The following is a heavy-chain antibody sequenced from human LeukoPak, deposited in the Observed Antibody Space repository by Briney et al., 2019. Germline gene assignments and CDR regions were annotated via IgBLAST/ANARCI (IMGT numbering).Heavy chain of an antibody. CDR2: ISPTGGGT. D-gene: IGHD1-20*01. Sequence: GASVKVSCKASGYTFNKYCMHWVRQAPGQGLEWMGLISPTGGGTNSAQKFQGRVSMTRDTSISTTYMEMSRLRSDDTAIYYCARDYNCNGNLDHWGQGTLVTVSS. J-gene: IGHJ4*02. CDR1: GYTFNKYC. V-gene: IGHV1-2*02. CDR3: ARDYNCNGNLDH.